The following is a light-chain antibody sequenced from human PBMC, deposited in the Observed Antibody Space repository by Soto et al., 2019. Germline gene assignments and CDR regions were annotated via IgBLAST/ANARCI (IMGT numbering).Light chain of an antibody. CDR1: QSVSSN. CDR2: GAS. Sequence: EIVMTQSPATLSVSPGERATLSCRASQSVSSNLAWYQQKPGQAPRLLIYGASIRATGIPARFSGSGSGTEFTLTIRSLQSEDFAVYYCQQYNNWPLTFGGGTKVDIK. J-gene: IGKJ4*01. CDR3: QQYNNWPLT. V-gene: IGKV3D-15*01.